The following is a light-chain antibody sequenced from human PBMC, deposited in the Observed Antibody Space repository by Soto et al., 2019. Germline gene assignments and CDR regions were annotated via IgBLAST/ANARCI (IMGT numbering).Light chain of an antibody. CDR3: QRYNAFSQT. V-gene: IGKV1-5*01. Sequence: DIQVTQSPSTLSASVGDRVTITCRASQSINSWVAWFQQKPGKAPKVLIYDASTLESGVPSRFSGNGSGTEFTLTIDSLQPDDVATYYCQRYNAFSQTFCQGTKVEI. J-gene: IGKJ1*01. CDR1: QSINSW. CDR2: DAS.